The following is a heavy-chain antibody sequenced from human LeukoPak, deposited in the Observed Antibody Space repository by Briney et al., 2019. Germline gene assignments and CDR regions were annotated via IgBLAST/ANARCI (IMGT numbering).Heavy chain of an antibody. CDR1: GFTFSSYS. V-gene: IGHV3-69-1*02. D-gene: IGHD3-9*01. CDR3: ARAQTIFWEFDAFDI. CDR2: MTSSSTI. Sequence: GGSLRLSCAASGFTFSSYSMNWVRQAPGKGLEWVATMTSSSTIYYADSVKGRFTISRDNAKNSVFLHMNSLRDEDTAVYSCARAQTIFWEFDAFDIWGRGTKVTVSS. J-gene: IGHJ3*02.